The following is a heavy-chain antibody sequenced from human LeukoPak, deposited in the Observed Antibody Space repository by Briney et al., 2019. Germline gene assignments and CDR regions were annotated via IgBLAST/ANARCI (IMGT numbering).Heavy chain of an antibody. V-gene: IGHV3-23*01. CDR3: AKVKWSSSGSDY. J-gene: IGHJ4*02. CDR1: GFTFSSYD. Sequence: GGSLRLSCAASGFTFSSYDMSWVRQAPGKGLEWVSGINKSGGGTYYADSVKGRFTMSRDNSKNTLFLQMNSLRAEDTAVYYCAKVKWSSSGSDYWGQGTLVTVSS. CDR2: INKSGGGT. D-gene: IGHD6-19*01.